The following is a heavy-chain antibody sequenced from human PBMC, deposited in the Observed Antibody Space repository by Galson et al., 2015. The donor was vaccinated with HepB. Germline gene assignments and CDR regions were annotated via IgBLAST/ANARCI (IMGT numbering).Heavy chain of an antibody. Sequence: SLRLSCAASGFIFENYWMDWVRQAPGKGMEWVSRINTDGSKADFAHSVKGRFTVSRDNAKNTLFMQMNNLRVDDTAFYYCAREISACSFGPIWLDPWCQGTLVTVSS. J-gene: IGHJ5*02. V-gene: IGHV3-74*01. CDR1: GFIFENYW. CDR3: AREISACSFGPIWLDP. D-gene: IGHD3-3*02. CDR2: INTDGSKA.